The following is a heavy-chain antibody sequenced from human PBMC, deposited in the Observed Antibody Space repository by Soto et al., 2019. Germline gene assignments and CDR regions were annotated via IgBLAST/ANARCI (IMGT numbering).Heavy chain of an antibody. V-gene: IGHV3-7*01. CDR1: GFTFNTFR. D-gene: IGHD2-15*01. CDR3: TGGKWLDY. Sequence: EVQLVESGGGLVQPGGSLRLACAASGFTFNTFRMSWVRQAPGKGLEWVAKIKQDGSAKNYVDSVKGRFTVSRGNAKTSLYLHTDSLTAEDSAVYCWTGGKWLDYWGQGPLVTVSS. CDR2: IKQDGSAK. J-gene: IGHJ4*01.